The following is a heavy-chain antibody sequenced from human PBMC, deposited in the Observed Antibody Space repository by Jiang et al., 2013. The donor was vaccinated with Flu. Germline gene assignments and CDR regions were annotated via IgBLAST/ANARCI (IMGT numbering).Heavy chain of an antibody. Sequence: SYSMNWVRQAPGRGWSGFHTLRRSGGTIYYADSVKGRFTISRDSVKNSLYLQMNSLRAEDTAVYYCARGLGRYLIDYWGQGTLVTVSS. CDR1: SYS. V-gene: IGHV3-48*01. CDR3: ARGLGRYLIDY. D-gene: IGHD3-16*02. CDR2: LRRSGGTI. J-gene: IGHJ4*02.